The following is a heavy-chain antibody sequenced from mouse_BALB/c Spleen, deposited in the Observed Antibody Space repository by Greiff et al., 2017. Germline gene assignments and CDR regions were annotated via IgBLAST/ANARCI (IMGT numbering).Heavy chain of an antibody. CDR3: ARVYGSSDWYFDV. Sequence: QVQLQQSGAELARPGASVKLSCKASGYTFTSYWMQWVKQRPGQGLEWIGAIYPGDGDTRYTQKFKGKATLTADKSSSTAYMQLSSLASEDSAVYYCARVYGSSDWYFDVWGAGTTVTVSS. J-gene: IGHJ1*01. CDR2: IYPGDGDT. CDR1: GYTFTSYW. V-gene: IGHV1-87*01. D-gene: IGHD1-1*01.